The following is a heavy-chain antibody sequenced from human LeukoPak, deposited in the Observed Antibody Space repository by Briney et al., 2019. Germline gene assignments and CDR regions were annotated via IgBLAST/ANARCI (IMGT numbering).Heavy chain of an antibody. CDR3: ARGEWGYGEAVY. D-gene: IGHD1-26*01. CDR2: VKQDGSEK. CDR1: GFTFSSYW. Sequence: PGGSLRLSCAVSGFTFSSYWMSWVRQAPGKGLEWVANVKQDGSEKYYGDSVKGRFTISRDNARNSLYLQMNSLRAEDTAVYYCARGEWGYGEAVYWGQGTLVTVSS. J-gene: IGHJ4*02. V-gene: IGHV3-7*01.